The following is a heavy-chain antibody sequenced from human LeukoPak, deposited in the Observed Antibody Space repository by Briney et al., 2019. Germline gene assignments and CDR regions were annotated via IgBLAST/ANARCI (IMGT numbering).Heavy chain of an antibody. D-gene: IGHD3-22*01. J-gene: IGHJ4*02. CDR1: GYTFTGYY. CDR2: INPNSGGT. V-gene: IGHV1-2*06. Sequence: ASVKVSCKASGYTFTGYYMHWVRQAPGQGLEWMGRINPNSGGTNYAQKFQGRVTMTRDTSTSTAYMELRSLRSDDTAVYYCARRFNYYDSSGYYEGFYFDYWGQGTLVTVSS. CDR3: ARRFNYYDSSGYYEGFYFDY.